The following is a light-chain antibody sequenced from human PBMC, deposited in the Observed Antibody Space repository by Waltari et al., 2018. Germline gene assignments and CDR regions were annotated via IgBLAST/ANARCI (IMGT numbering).Light chain of an antibody. J-gene: IGKJ1*01. CDR1: QRISSW. V-gene: IGKV1-5*01. CDR2: DAS. Sequence: DIQMTQSPSTLSASVGDSVPITCRASQRISSWLAWYQQKPGKVPKLLIYDASSLESGVPSRFSGSGSGTEFTLTISSLQPDDFATYYCQQYNSYSPDWTFGQGTKVEIK. CDR3: QQYNSYSPDWT.